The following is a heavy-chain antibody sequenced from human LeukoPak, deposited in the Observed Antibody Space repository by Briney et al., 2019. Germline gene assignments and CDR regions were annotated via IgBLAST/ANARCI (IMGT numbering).Heavy chain of an antibody. Sequence: KPSETLSLTCAVYGGSFSGYYWSWIRQPPGKGLEWIGEIYHSGSTNYNPSLKSRVTISVDTSKNQFSLQLTSLTAADTAVYYCAREGQQLVPPFDYWGQGTLVTVSS. CDR3: AREGQQLVPPFDY. V-gene: IGHV4-34*01. CDR2: IYHSGST. D-gene: IGHD6-6*01. CDR1: GGSFSGYY. J-gene: IGHJ4*02.